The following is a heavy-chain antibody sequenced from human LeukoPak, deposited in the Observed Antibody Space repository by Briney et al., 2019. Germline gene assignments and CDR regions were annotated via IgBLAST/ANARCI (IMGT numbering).Heavy chain of an antibody. Sequence: GESLRLSCAASGFTFNTFWMTWHRQAPGKGLEWVANIHQEGRTKYYADSVKGRFTISRDNANNALNLQINSLRAEDTALYYCARGDGTSSGLYFHYWGQGTLVTVSS. D-gene: IGHD6-6*01. J-gene: IGHJ4*02. CDR2: IHQEGRTK. CDR3: ARGDGTSSGLYFHY. CDR1: GFTFNTFW. V-gene: IGHV3-7*01.